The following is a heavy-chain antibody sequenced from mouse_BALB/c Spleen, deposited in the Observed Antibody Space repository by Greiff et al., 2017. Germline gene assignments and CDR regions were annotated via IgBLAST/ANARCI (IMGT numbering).Heavy chain of an antibody. Sequence: VHVKQSGAELVKPGASVKLSCTASGFNIKDTYMHWVKQRPEQGLEWIGRIDPANGNTKYDPKFQGKATITADTSSNTAYLQLSSLTSEDTAVYYCARNRYDRGGNAMDYWGQGTSVTVSS. D-gene: IGHD2-14*01. J-gene: IGHJ4*01. CDR2: IDPANGNT. CDR1: GFNIKDTY. V-gene: IGHV14-3*02. CDR3: ARNRYDRGGNAMDY.